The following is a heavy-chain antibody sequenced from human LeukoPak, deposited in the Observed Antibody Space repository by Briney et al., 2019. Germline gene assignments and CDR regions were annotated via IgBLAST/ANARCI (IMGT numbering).Heavy chain of an antibody. CDR2: ISAYNGNT. J-gene: IGHJ4*02. D-gene: IGHD2-2*02. CDR3: ARDFRYCSSTNCYTGDY. Sequence: GASVKVSCKASGYTFTSYGISWVRQAPGQGLEWMGWISAYNGNTNYAQKLQGRVTMTTDTSTSTAYMELRSLRSDDTTVYYRARDFRYCSSTNCYTGDYWGQGTLVTVSS. V-gene: IGHV1-18*01. CDR1: GYTFTSYG.